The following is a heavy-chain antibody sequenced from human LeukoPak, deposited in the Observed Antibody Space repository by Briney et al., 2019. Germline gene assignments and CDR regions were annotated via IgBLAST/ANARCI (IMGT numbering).Heavy chain of an antibody. V-gene: IGHV3-9*01. Sequence: GGSLRLSCAASGFTFADYAMHWVRQAPGKGLEGVSGISWNSGSIGYAGSVKGRFTISRVKAKNSLYVQMNILRAEDTALYYCARDIKCQLLGGWFDPWGQGTLVTVSS. CDR3: ARDIKCQLLGGWFDP. J-gene: IGHJ5*02. D-gene: IGHD2-2*01. CDR1: GFTFADYA. CDR2: ISWNSGSI.